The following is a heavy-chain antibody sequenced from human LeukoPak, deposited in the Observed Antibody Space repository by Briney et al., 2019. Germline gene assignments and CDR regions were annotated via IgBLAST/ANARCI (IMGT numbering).Heavy chain of an antibody. Sequence: PSQTLSLTCTVSGGSISSGGYYWSWIRQHPGKGLEWIGYIYYSGSTYYNPSLKSRVTISVDTSKNQFSLKLTSVTAADTAVYFCARAGGFFSPFGYWGQGTLVTVSS. CDR2: IYYSGST. J-gene: IGHJ4*02. CDR1: GGSISSGGYY. CDR3: ARAGGFFSPFGY. V-gene: IGHV4-31*03. D-gene: IGHD3-3*01.